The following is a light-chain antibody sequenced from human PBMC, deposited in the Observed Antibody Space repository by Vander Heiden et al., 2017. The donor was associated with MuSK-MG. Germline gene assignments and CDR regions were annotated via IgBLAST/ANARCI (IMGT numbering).Light chain of an antibody. CDR2: DVT. J-gene: IGLJ2*01. V-gene: IGLV2-14*03. Sequence: QSVLTQPASVSGSPGQSITISCTGSSSDIGGGHTYVSWYQHHPGKAPKLLIFDVTRRPAGVSDRFSGSKAVNTASLTISGVQAEDEADYYCSSDTTTGTVVFGGGTKVTVL. CDR3: SSDTTTGTVV. CDR1: SSDIGGGHTY.